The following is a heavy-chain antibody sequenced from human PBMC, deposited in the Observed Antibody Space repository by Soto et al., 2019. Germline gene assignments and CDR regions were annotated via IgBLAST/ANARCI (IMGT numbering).Heavy chain of an antibody. CDR1: GGSISSYY. CDR3: ARDIKWELSDLPPSPYYFAY. V-gene: IGHV4-4*07. D-gene: IGHD1-26*01. Sequence: PSETLSLTCTVSGGSISSYYWSWIRQPAGKGLEWIGRIYTSVSTNYNPSLKSRVTMSVDTSKNQFSLKLSSVTAADTAVYYCARDIKWELSDLPPSPYYFAYWGQGTLVTVSS. CDR2: IYTSVST. J-gene: IGHJ4*02.